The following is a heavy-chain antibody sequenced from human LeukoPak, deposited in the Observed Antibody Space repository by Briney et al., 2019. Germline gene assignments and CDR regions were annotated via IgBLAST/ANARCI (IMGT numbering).Heavy chain of an antibody. Sequence: ASVKVSCKASGYSFTGYYMHWVRQAPGQGLEWMGWINPYSGGTNYAQKFQGRVTMTRDMSTSTDYMELSSLRSEDTAVYYCARDNSVEDTAWWFDPWGQGTLVTVSS. CDR2: INPYSGGT. J-gene: IGHJ5*02. D-gene: IGHD4-23*01. V-gene: IGHV1-2*02. CDR1: GYSFTGYY. CDR3: ARDNSVEDTAWWFDP.